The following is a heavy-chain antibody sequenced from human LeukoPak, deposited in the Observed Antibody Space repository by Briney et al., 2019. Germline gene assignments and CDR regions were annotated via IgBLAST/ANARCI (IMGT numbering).Heavy chain of an antibody. Sequence: GGSLRLSCAASGFTFSSHWMHWGRQAPGKGLVWVSRINGAGSSTSYADSVKGRFTVSRDNANNTLNLQMNSLRAEDTAVYYCARDLFFSDAGYSSGWRAEYFHHWGQGTPVTVSS. CDR1: GFTFSSHW. V-gene: IGHV3-74*01. CDR3: ARDLFFSDAGYSSGWRAEYFHH. J-gene: IGHJ1*01. D-gene: IGHD6-19*01. CDR2: INGAGSST.